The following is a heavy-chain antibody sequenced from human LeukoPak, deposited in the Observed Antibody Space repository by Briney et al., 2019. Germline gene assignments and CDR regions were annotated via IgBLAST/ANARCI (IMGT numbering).Heavy chain of an antibody. CDR3: ARVGRGIAAAGFGAFDI. Sequence: GGSLRLSCAASGFTFSDYYMTWIRQAPGKGLEWVSYISGGTTTIFYADSVKGRFTISRDNAKNSLYLQMNGLRAEDTAVYYCARVGRGIAAAGFGAFDIWGQGTMLTVSS. J-gene: IGHJ3*02. CDR1: GFTFSDYY. V-gene: IGHV3-11*01. CDR2: ISGGTTTI. D-gene: IGHD6-13*01.